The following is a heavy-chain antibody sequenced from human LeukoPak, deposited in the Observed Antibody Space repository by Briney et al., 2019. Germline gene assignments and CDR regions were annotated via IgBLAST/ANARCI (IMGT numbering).Heavy chain of an antibody. D-gene: IGHD5-24*01. J-gene: IGHJ4*02. CDR2: ISPNGGIT. CDR3: AKDDAWLQYEN. V-gene: IGHV3-23*01. Sequence: QTGGSLRLSCAASGFTFRNHGMNWVRQAPGKGLEWVSGISPNGGITYYADSVKGRFTISRDNSRNTVSLQMNYLRAEDTAIYYCAKDDAWLQYENWGQGILVTVSS. CDR1: GFTFRNHG.